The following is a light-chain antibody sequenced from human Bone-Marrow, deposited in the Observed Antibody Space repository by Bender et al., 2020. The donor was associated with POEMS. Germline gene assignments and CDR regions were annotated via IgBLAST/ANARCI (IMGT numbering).Light chain of an antibody. J-gene: IGLJ2*01. CDR1: SRDVGNYNL. Sequence: QSALTQPASVSGSPGQSITISCTGTSRDVGNYNLVSWYQQHPGKVPKLLIYEVSKRPSGVSNRFSGSKSGNTASLTISGLQAEDEADYYCCSYGGSSNVVFGGGTKLTVL. CDR3: CSYGGSSNVV. V-gene: IGLV2-23*02. CDR2: EVS.